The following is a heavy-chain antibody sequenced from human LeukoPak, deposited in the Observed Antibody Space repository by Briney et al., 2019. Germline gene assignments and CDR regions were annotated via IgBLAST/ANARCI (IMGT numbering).Heavy chain of an antibody. J-gene: IGHJ4*02. V-gene: IGHV3-23*01. CDR2: ISDTGNT. D-gene: IGHD3-3*01. CDR3: AKYDFWSGYYVDY. Sequence: GGSLRLSCAASGFTLSSYAMSWVRQAPGKGLEWVSAISDTGNTYHADSVKGRFTISRDNSKNTLYLQMNSLRAEDTAVYYCAKYDFWSGYYVDYWGQGTLVTVSS. CDR1: GFTLSSYA.